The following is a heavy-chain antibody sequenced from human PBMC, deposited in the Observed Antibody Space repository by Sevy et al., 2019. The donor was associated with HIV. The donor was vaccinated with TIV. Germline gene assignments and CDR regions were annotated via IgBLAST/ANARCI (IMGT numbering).Heavy chain of an antibody. V-gene: IGHV1-18*01. CDR1: GYTFNTYR. Sequence: ASVKVSRKASGYTFNTYRISWVRQAPGQGLELMGWVSARNGDTNYAQKFQGRVTMITDTSTSTAYMDLRSLRSDDTAIYYCARAYCSGGRCYSLAYWGQGTLVTVSS. J-gene: IGHJ4*02. CDR3: ARAYCSGGRCYSLAY. CDR2: VSARNGDT. D-gene: IGHD2-15*01.